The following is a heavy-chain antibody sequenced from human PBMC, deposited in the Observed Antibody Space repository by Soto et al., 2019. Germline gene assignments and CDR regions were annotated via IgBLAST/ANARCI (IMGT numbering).Heavy chain of an antibody. CDR1: SDSISNYY. V-gene: IGHV4-59*08. CDR3: SRGRRTAVTIDY. D-gene: IGHD4-17*01. Sequence: SETLSLTCTVSSDSISNYYCSWFRQPPGKGLEWIGYIYYSGSTNYNPSLKSRVTISVDTSKNQFSLKLSSVTAADTAVYYCSRGRRTAVTIDYWGQGTLVTVSS. CDR2: IYYSGST. J-gene: IGHJ4*02.